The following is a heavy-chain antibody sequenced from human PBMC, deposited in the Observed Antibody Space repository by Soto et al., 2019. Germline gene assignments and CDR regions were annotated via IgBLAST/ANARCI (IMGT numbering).Heavy chain of an antibody. CDR2: IYDSGST. Sequence: SQTLSLTCAVSGGSIGSSNWWSWVRQLPGKGLEWIGEIYDSGSTNYNPSLKSRVTISLDKSKNQFSLKLSSVTAADTAVYYCARLKTYDILNNSDYWCQGSLVTVS. J-gene: IGHJ4*02. CDR3: ARLKTYDILNNSDY. D-gene: IGHD3-9*01. V-gene: IGHV4-4*02. CDR1: GGSIGSSNW.